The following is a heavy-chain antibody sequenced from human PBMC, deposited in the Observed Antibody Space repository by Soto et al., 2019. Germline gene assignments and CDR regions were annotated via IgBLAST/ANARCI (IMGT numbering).Heavy chain of an antibody. D-gene: IGHD3-3*01. J-gene: IGHJ4*02. CDR2: IYWDDDK. CDR1: GFSLSTSAVG. V-gene: IGHV2-5*02. Sequence: QITLKESGPTLVKPTQTLTLTCTFSGFSLSTSAVGVGWIRQPPGKALEWLAVIYWDDDKRYSPSLKSRLTSPKDTSKSQGVLTVTNMDPVDTATYYCAHRPPFWMANCAFDDGGQGTLVTVSS. CDR3: AHRPPFWMANCAFDD.